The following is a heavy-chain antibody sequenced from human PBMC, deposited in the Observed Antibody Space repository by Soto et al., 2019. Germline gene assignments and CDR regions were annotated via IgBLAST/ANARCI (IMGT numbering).Heavy chain of an antibody. CDR2: TIPIFGAA. J-gene: IGHJ6*02. CDR3: ARDSGFGELYLPYLDDYYYYYGMDV. D-gene: IGHD3-10*01. V-gene: IGHV1-69*01. CDR1: GGTFSSYA. Sequence: QVQLVQSGAEVKKPGSSVKVSCKASGGTFSSYAISWVRQAPGQGLEWMGGTIPIFGAANYAQKFQGRVTITADESTSTAYMGVSSLRSDDTAVYYCARDSGFGELYLPYLDDYYYYYGMDVWGQGTTVTVSS.